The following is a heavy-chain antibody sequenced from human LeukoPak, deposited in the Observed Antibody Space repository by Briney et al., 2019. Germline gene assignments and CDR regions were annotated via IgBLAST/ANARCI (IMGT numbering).Heavy chain of an antibody. J-gene: IGHJ5*02. D-gene: IGHD2-2*01. V-gene: IGHV3-23*01. CDR3: AKGDYCSSTSCYVNWFDP. Sequence: GGSLRLSCAASGFTFSSYALSWVRQAPGKGLEWFSAISGSGGSTYYADSVKGRFTISRDNSKNTLYLQMNSLRAEDTAVYYCAKGDYCSSTSCYVNWFDPWGQGTLVTVSS. CDR2: ISGSGGST. CDR1: GFTFSSYA.